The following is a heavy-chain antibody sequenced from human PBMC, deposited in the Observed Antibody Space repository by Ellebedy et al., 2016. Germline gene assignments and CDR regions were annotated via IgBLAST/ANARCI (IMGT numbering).Heavy chain of an antibody. CDR3: TTGSNFGVVTDAEDY. J-gene: IGHJ4*02. CDR1: GFTFGNYA. Sequence: SLKISXAASGFTFGNYAMHWVRRGPGKGLEWVSIISWNSGSIAYAGSVKGRFTVSRDNAKNSVYLQMNSLKTEDTAVYYCTTGSNFGVVTDAEDYWGQGTLVTVSS. D-gene: IGHD3-3*01. V-gene: IGHV3-9*01. CDR2: ISWNSGSI.